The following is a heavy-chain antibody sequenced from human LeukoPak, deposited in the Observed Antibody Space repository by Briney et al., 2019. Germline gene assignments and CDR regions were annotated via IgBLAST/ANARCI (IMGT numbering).Heavy chain of an antibody. Sequence: GGSLRLSCAASGFTFSSDWMHWVRQAPGQGLVWVSAINGDGSSTTYADSVKGRFTISRDNSNNTPYLQMNSLRADDTAVYYCARGIRSALNYWGQGPLVTVSS. CDR3: ARGIRSALNY. CDR2: INGDGSST. D-gene: IGHD2-15*01. CDR1: GFTFSSDW. J-gene: IGHJ4*02. V-gene: IGHV3-74*01.